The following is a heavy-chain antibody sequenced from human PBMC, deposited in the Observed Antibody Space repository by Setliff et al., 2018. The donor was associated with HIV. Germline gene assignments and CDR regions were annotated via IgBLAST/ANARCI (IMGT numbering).Heavy chain of an antibody. J-gene: IGHJ6*03. Sequence: PGGSLRLSCAASGFTLSSYSMNWVRQAPGEGLEWVSYISSSSSTIYYADSVKGRFTISRDNAKNSLYLQMNSLRSEDTAVYYCARGLAVAGKSSYSYYYMDVWGKGTTVTVSS. D-gene: IGHD6-19*01. CDR3: ARGLAVAGKSSYSYYYMDV. CDR1: GFTLSSYS. V-gene: IGHV3-48*01. CDR2: ISSSSSTI.